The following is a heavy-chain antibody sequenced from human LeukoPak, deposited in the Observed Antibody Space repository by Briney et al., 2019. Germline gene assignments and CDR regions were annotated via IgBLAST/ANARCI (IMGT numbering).Heavy chain of an antibody. CDR3: ATLVGAKQVVDY. J-gene: IGHJ4*02. Sequence: GRSLRLSCAASGFTFSSYGMHWVRQAPGKGLEWVAFIRYDGSNKYYADSVKGRFTISRDNSKNTLYLQMNSLRAEDTAVYYCATLVGAKQVVDYWGQGTLVTVSS. D-gene: IGHD1-26*01. CDR1: GFTFSSYG. V-gene: IGHV3-30*02. CDR2: IRYDGSNK.